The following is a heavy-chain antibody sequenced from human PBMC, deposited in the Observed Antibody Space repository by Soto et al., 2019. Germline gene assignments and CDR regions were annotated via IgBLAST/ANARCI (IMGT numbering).Heavy chain of an antibody. CDR2: IYPGDSDT. CDR3: ARQIAVLSADYYYYYGMDV. D-gene: IGHD6-19*01. J-gene: IGHJ6*02. CDR1: GYSFTSYW. Sequence: PGESLKISCRGSGYSFTSYWIGWVRQMPGKGLEWMGIIYPGDSDTRYSPSFQGQVTISADKSISTAYLQWSSLKASDTAMYYCARQIAVLSADYYYYYGMDVWGQGTTVTVSS. V-gene: IGHV5-51*01.